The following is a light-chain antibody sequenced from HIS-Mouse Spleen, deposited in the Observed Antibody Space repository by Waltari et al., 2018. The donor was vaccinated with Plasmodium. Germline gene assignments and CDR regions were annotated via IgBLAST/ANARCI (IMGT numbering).Light chain of an antibody. V-gene: IGKV1-39*01. CDR3: QQSYRTGT. CDR1: QSISSY. CDR2: DAS. Sequence: DIQMTQSPSSLSASVGDRVTITCRASQSISSYLNWYQQKPGKAPKLLIYDASSLQSGVPSRFSGSGSGTDFTLTISRLQPEDVTTYYCQQSYRTGTFGQGTKVEIK. J-gene: IGKJ1*01.